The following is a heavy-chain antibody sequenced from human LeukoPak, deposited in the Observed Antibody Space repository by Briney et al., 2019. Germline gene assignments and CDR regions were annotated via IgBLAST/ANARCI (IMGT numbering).Heavy chain of an antibody. CDR1: GGSVSSGSHY. J-gene: IGHJ4*02. CDR3: ARRRRYCFDY. Sequence: PSETPSLTCTVSGGSVSSGSHYWSWIRQPPGKGLEWIGYIYYTGSTNYNPSGTNYNPSLKSRVTISVDTSKNQFSLKLSSVTAADTALYYCARRRRYCFDYWGQGTLVTVSS. CDR2: IYYTGSTNYNPSGT. V-gene: IGHV4-61*01.